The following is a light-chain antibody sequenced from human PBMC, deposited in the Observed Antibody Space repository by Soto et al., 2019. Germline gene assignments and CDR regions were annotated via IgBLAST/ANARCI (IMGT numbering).Light chain of an antibody. CDR1: QSVSNY. CDR2: DAS. CDR3: QQGTYWLT. J-gene: IGKJ4*01. V-gene: IGKV3-11*01. Sequence: EIVLTQSPATLSLSPGERAPLSCRASQSVSNYLAWYQQKPGQAPRLLIYDASNRATGIPARFSGSGSGTDFTLTISSLEPEDFAVYFCQQGTYWLTFGGGTRVEIK.